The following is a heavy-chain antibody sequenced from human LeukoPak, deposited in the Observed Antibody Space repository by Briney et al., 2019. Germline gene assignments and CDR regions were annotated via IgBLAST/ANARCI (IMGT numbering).Heavy chain of an antibody. CDR3: ARGAGVTDHGYSSSWYAR. V-gene: IGHV4-31*03. CDR1: GGSISSGGYY. J-gene: IGHJ4*02. CDR2: IYYSGST. Sequence: PSETLSLTCTVSGGSISSGGYYWSWIRQHPGKGLEWIGYIYYSGSTYYNPSLKSRVTISVDTSKNQFSLKLSSVTAADTAVYYCARGAGVTDHGYSSSWYARWGQGTLVTVS. D-gene: IGHD6-13*01.